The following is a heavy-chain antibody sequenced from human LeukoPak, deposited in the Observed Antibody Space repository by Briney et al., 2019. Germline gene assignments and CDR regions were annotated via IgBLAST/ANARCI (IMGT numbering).Heavy chain of an antibody. CDR3: AGAPSWNYNRYYYYVDV. CDR2: MNPNSGNT. D-gene: IGHD1-7*01. V-gene: IGHV1-8*03. J-gene: IGHJ6*03. CDR1: GYTFTNFD. Sequence: ASVKVSCKTSGYTFTNFDINWVRQASGHGLEWMGWMNPNSGNTGYAQKFQGRVTITRNTSISTAYMELSSLRSEDTAVYYCAGAPSWNYNRYYYYVDVWGRGTTVTVSS.